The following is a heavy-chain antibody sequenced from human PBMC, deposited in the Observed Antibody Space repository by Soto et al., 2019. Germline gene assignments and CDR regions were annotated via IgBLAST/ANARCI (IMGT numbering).Heavy chain of an antibody. V-gene: IGHV3-64*01. J-gene: IGHJ5*02. CDR2: INSNGGST. D-gene: IGHD2-2*01. CDR3: ARRGSSTSYLIDNWLDP. CDR1: GFTFSSYA. Sequence: PGGSLRLSCAASGFTFSSYAMHWVRQAPGKGLEYVSAINSNGGSTYYANSVKGRFTISRDNSKSTLYLQMNSLRAEDTAVYYCARRGSSTSYLIDNWLDPWGQGTLVTVSS.